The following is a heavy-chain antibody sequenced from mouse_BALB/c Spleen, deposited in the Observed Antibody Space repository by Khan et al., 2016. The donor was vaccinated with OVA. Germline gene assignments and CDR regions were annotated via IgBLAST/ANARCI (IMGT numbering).Heavy chain of an antibody. Sequence: EVKLMESGGDLVKPGGSLKLSCAASGFTFSTYGMSWVRQTPDRRLEWVATVSTGGSYTYYPDSVQGRFTISRENAKNTLYLQMNSLKSDDTAIFYCTRLAYYYDSEGFAYWGQGTLVTVSA. D-gene: IGHD1-1*01. CDR2: VSTGGSYT. CDR1: GFTFSTYG. CDR3: TRLAYYYDSEGFAY. V-gene: IGHV5-6*01. J-gene: IGHJ3*01.